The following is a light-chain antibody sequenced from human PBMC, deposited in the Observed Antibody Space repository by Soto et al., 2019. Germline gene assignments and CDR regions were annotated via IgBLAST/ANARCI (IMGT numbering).Light chain of an antibody. CDR1: QSISSS. Sequence: DIQMTQSPSTLSASVGERVTFTCRASQSISSSFAWYQHKPGKAPNLLIYNASSLQSGVPSRFSGSGSGTEFTLTISSLQPDEFATSYCQQGAKYPYTFGQGNKLAIK. V-gene: IGKV1-5*03. CDR3: QQGAKYPYT. J-gene: IGKJ2*01. CDR2: NAS.